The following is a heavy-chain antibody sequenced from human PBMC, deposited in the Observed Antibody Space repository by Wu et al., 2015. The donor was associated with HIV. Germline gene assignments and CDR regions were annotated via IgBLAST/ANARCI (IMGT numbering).Heavy chain of an antibody. CDR3: ARDSVLGIDDDYYYYYYMDV. V-gene: IGHV1-69*15. CDR2: IIPIFGTA. CDR1: GGTFSSYA. Sequence: QVQLVQSGAEVKKPGSSVKVSCKASGGTFSSYAISWVRQAPGQGLEWMGRIIPIFGTANYAQKFQGRVTITADESTSTAYMELSSLRSEDTAVYYCARDSVLGIDDDYYYYYYMDVWGKGTTVTVSS. J-gene: IGHJ6*03. D-gene: IGHD7-27*01.